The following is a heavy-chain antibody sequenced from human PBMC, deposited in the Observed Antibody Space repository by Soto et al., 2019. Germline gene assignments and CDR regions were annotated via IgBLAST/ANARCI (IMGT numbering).Heavy chain of an antibody. CDR3: ARDLTGTPVY. V-gene: IGHV1-18*01. D-gene: IGHD3-9*01. CDR2: ISTSNGNT. CDR1: GYTFTSYG. Sequence: QVQLVQSGAEVKKPGASVKVSCKASGYTFTSYGISWVRQAPGQGLGWMGWISTSNGNTNPAQKLQGRVTRTTDTSTSTAYMELRRLRSDDTAVYYCARDLTGTPVYWGQGTLVTVSS. J-gene: IGHJ4*02.